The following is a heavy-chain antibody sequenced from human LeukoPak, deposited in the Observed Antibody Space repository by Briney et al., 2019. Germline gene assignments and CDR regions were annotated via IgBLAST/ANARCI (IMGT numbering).Heavy chain of an antibody. CDR3: ARDIAVAASIGANYYYYYMDV. D-gene: IGHD6-19*01. CDR1: GYTFTSYA. CDR2: INTNTGNP. J-gene: IGHJ6*03. Sequence: ASVKVSCKASGYTFTSYAMNWVRQAPGQGLEWMGWINTNTGNPTYARGFTGRFVFSLDTSVSTAYLQISSLKAEDTAVYYCARDIAVAASIGANYYYYYMDVWGKGTTVTVSS. V-gene: IGHV7-4-1*02.